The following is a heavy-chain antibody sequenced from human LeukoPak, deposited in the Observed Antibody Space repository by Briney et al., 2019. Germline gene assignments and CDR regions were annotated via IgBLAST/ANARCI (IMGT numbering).Heavy chain of an antibody. J-gene: IGHJ4*02. Sequence: MPGGSLRLSCTASEFIFSNAWMSWVRQAPGKGREWVGRIKSKTDGCTTDYAAPVKRRFTISRDDSKHTLYLQMNSLKTEDTAVYYCTTGEVPAAPTFDYWGQGTLVTVSS. CDR3: TTGEVPAAPTFDY. D-gene: IGHD2-2*01. CDR2: IKSKTDGCTT. V-gene: IGHV3-15*01. CDR1: EFIFSNAW.